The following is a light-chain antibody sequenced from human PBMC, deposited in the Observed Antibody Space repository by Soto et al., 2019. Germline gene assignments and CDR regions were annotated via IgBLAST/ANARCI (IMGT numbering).Light chain of an antibody. CDR2: LGS. Sequence: EIVMTQSPLSLPVTPGEPASISCRSSQSLLHSNGYNYLDWYLQKPGQPPQLLIYLGSTRASGVPDRFSGSGSGTDFTLKISRVEAEDVGVYYCMQALQTGWTFGQGTKVDIK. J-gene: IGKJ1*01. CDR1: QSLLHSNGYNY. CDR3: MQALQTGWT. V-gene: IGKV2-28*01.